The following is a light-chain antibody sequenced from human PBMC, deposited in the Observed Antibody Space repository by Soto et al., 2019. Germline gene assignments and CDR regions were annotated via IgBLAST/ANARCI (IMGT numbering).Light chain of an antibody. CDR1: QSISSW. Sequence: DIQMTQSPSTLSASVGDRVTITCRASQSISSWLAWYQQKPGKAPKLLIYDASSLESGVPSRFSGSGSGTEFTLTLSSLQPDDVATYYCQQYNSYSPAFGQGTKVELK. CDR3: QQYNSYSPA. J-gene: IGKJ1*01. V-gene: IGKV1-5*01. CDR2: DAS.